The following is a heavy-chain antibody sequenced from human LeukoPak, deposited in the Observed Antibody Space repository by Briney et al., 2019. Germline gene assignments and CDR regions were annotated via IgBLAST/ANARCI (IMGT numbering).Heavy chain of an antibody. J-gene: IGHJ5*02. Sequence: PSETLSLTCTVSGGSLSSYYWSWIRQPPGKGLEWIGYIYYSGSTNYNPSLKSRVTISVDTSKNQFSLKLSSVTAADTAVYYCASILHSAGTGWFDPWGQGTLVTVSS. CDR1: GGSLSSYY. V-gene: IGHV4-59*12. CDR2: IYYSGST. D-gene: IGHD6-19*01. CDR3: ASILHSAGTGWFDP.